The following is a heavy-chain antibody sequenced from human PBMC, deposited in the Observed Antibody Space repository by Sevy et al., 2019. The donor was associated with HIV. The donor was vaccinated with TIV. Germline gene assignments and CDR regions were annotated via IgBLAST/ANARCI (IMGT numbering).Heavy chain of an antibody. CDR3: ARDMGWQLLPLGMDV. CDR2: ITAYNGNT. D-gene: IGHD2-15*01. Sequence: ASVKVSCKASGYTFDNYGISWVRQAPGQGLKWMGWITAYNGNTNYAQNLQGRVTMTTDTSTSTAYMELTNLRSGDTAVYYCARDMGWQLLPLGMDVWGQGNPGHRLL. V-gene: IGHV1-18*01. J-gene: IGHJ6*02. CDR1: GYTFDNYG.